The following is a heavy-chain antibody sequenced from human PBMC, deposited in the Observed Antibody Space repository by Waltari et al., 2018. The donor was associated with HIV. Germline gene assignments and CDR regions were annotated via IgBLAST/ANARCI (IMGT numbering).Heavy chain of an antibody. D-gene: IGHD4-17*01. V-gene: IGHV4-34*01. Sequence: QVQLQQWGAGLLRPSETLSLTCAVYGGSFSGYYWSWILQPPGKGLEWIGEINHSGSINYNPSLKSRVTISVDTSKNQFSLRLRSVTAADTAVYYCARDSVPSFDYGDYYYYGMDVWSQGTTVTVSS. CDR3: ARDSVPSFDYGDYYYYGMDV. J-gene: IGHJ6*01. CDR1: GGSFSGYY. CDR2: INHSGSI.